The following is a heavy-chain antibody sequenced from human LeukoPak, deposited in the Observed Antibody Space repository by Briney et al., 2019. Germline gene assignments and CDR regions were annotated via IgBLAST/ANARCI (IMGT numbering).Heavy chain of an antibody. CDR2: IWYDGSNK. D-gene: IGHD5-18*01. V-gene: IGHV3-33*01. Sequence: PGRSLRLSCAASGFTFSSYGMHWVRQAPGKGLEWVAVIWYDGSNKYYADSVKGRFTISRDNSKNTLYLQMNSLRAEDAAVYYCARVEYSYGGTWGYFDYWGQGTLVNVSS. CDR3: ARVEYSYGGTWGYFDY. CDR1: GFTFSSYG. J-gene: IGHJ4*02.